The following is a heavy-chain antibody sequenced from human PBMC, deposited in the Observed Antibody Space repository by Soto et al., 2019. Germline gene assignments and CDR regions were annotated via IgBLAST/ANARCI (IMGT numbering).Heavy chain of an antibody. Sequence: SETLSLTCAVYGGFLSESYWTWIRQPSGKGLEWIGEINHVGGTNYNPSLKSRVTMSVDTSQNQFSLRLISVTAADTAMYFCVRIRYQLPSSVLWLDPWGQGTPVTVSS. J-gene: IGHJ5*02. CDR2: INHVGGT. V-gene: IGHV4-34*01. D-gene: IGHD3-16*01. CDR1: GGFLSESY. CDR3: VRIRYQLPSSVLWLDP.